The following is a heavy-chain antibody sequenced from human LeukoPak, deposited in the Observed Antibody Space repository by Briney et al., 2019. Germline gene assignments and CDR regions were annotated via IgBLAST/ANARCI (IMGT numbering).Heavy chain of an antibody. V-gene: IGHV4-59*12. CDR1: GGSISNYY. D-gene: IGHD5-12*01. CDR3: ARDVRGYSGYALDY. J-gene: IGHJ4*02. CDR2: IYYSGTT. Sequence: PSETLSLTCTVSGGSISNYYWSWIRQPPGKGLEWIGYIYYSGTTNYNPSLKSRVTISVDTSKNQLSLKLSSVTAADTAVYYCARDVRGYSGYALDYWGQGTLVTVSS.